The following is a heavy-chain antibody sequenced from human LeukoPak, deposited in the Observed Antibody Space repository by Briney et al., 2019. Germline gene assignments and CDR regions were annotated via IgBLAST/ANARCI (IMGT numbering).Heavy chain of an antibody. Sequence: PGGSLRLSCAASGFSFNNAWMSWVRQAPGKGLEWVGRIKGKTDGGTTEYAAPVKGRFTISRDDSRNTLYLQMNSLKTEDTAVYFCTTMVRGVIGYIWFDRWGQGTLVTVSS. V-gene: IGHV3-15*01. J-gene: IGHJ5*02. CDR1: GFSFNNAW. D-gene: IGHD3-10*01. CDR3: TTMVRGVIGYIWFDR. CDR2: IKGKTDGGTT.